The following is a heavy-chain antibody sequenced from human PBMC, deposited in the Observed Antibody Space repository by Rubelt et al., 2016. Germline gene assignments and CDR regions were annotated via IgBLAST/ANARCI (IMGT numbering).Heavy chain of an antibody. CDR2: INPSGGSP. CDR3: ARSPRYDFEDNWFDP. V-gene: IGHV1-46*01. J-gene: IGHJ5*02. D-gene: IGHD3-3*01. CDR1: GYTFTSYY. Sequence: QVQLVQSGAEVKKPGASVKVSCKASGYTFTSYYMHWVRQAPGQGLEWMGIINPSGGSPSYATKFPGRVTMTRDTSTSTGYMELSSLRSEDTAVYYCARSPRYDFEDNWFDPWGQGTLVTVSS.